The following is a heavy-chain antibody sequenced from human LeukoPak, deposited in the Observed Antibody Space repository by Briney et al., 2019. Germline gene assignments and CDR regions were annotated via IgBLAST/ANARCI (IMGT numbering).Heavy chain of an antibody. CDR3: ARAPPRHSSSWTGPFDY. Sequence: GGSLRLSCAASGFTFSSYSMNWVRQAPGKGLEWVSSISSSSSYIYYADSVKGRFTISRDNAKNSLYLQMNSLRAEDTAVYYCARAPPRHSSSWTGPFDYWGQGTLSPSPQ. CDR1: GFTFSSYS. CDR2: ISSSSSYI. J-gene: IGHJ4*02. V-gene: IGHV3-21*01. D-gene: IGHD6-13*01.